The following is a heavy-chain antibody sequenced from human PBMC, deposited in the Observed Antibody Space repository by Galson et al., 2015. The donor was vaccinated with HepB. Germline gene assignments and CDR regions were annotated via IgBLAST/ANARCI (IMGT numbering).Heavy chain of an antibody. CDR3: ARERSGWRNIDY. Sequence: SLRLSCAASGFTFSDHYMSWIRQAPGKGLEWVSFISSSGTTILYADSMKGRFTISRDNAKNSLYLQINSLRAEDTAVYYCARERSGWRNIDYWGQGTLVTVSS. V-gene: IGHV3-11*01. CDR1: GFTFSDHY. J-gene: IGHJ4*02. CDR2: ISSSGTTI. D-gene: IGHD6-19*01.